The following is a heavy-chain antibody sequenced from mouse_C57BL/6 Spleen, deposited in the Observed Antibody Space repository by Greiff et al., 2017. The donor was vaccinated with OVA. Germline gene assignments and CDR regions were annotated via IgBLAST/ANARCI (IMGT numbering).Heavy chain of an antibody. Sequence: EVKLVESGGGLVKPGGSLKLSCAASGFTFSDYGMHWVRQAPEKGLAWVAYISSGSSTIYYADTVKGRFTISRDNAKNTLFLQMTSLRSEDTAMYYCARGLYYVDYWGQGTTLTVSS. V-gene: IGHV5-17*01. J-gene: IGHJ2*01. CDR1: GFTFSDYG. CDR2: ISSGSSTI. CDR3: ARGLYYVDY.